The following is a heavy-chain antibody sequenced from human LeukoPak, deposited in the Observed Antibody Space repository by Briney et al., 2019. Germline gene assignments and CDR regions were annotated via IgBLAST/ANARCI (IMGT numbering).Heavy chain of an antibody. Sequence: PSETLSLTCTVSGGSMSSSNWWSWVRQPPGEGLEWIGESYHSGSTNYNPSLESRVTISTDKSKNQLTLMLSYVTAADTAVYYFALDWLEHWGQGTLVTVSS. V-gene: IGHV4-4*02. J-gene: IGHJ1*01. CDR2: SYHSGST. CDR3: ALDWLEH. D-gene: IGHD3-9*01. CDR1: GGSMSSSNW.